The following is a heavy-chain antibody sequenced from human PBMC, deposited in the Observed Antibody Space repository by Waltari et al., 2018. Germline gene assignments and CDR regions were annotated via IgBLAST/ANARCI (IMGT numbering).Heavy chain of an antibody. D-gene: IGHD1-7*01. CDR1: HFTFSTSR. J-gene: IGHJ5*02. CDR2: ISNSGGDT. Sequence: EVQLLESGGDLVQPGGSLRLSCSGSHFTFSTSRRTWVRQAPGKGLEWVSGISNSGGDTYYADSVEGRFFISRDNSKNIVYLQMDSLRAEDTAVYYCARKDFTGTTSWLDAWGQGTLVTVAS. CDR3: ARKDFTGTTSWLDA. V-gene: IGHV3-23*01.